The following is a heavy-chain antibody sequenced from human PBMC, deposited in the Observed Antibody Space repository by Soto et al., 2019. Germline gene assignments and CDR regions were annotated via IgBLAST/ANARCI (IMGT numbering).Heavy chain of an antibody. Sequence: QVQLVESGGGVVQPGRSLRLSCAASGFTFSSYGMHWVRQAPGKGLEWVAVISYDGSNKYYADSVKGRFTISRDNSKNTLYLQMSSLRAEDTAVYYCAKASKIYGSGSSMGGVGYYYGLDVWGQGTTVTVSS. V-gene: IGHV3-30*18. D-gene: IGHD3-10*01. J-gene: IGHJ6*02. CDR1: GFTFSSYG. CDR2: ISYDGSNK. CDR3: AKASKIYGSGSSMGGVGYYYGLDV.